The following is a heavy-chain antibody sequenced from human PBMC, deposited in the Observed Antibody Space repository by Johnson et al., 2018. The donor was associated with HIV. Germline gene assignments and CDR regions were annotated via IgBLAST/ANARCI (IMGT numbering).Heavy chain of an antibody. CDR1: GFTFSSYG. J-gene: IGHJ3*02. CDR3: ARTPSLPGAFDI. CDR2: ISYDGSNK. V-gene: IGHV3-30*03. Sequence: VQLVESGGGVVQPGRSLRLSCAASGFTFSSYGMHWVRHAPGKGLEWVAVISYDGSNKYYADSVKGRFTISRDNAKNSLYLQMNSLRAEDTAVYYCARTPSLPGAFDIWGQGTMVTVSS.